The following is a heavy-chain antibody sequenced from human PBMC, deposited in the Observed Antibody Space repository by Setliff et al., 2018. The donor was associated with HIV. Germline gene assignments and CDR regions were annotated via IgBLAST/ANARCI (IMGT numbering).Heavy chain of an antibody. CDR3: ARGYPVSYYYYMDV. Sequence: SETLSLTCTVSGGSISSGGYYWSWIRQQPGKGLEWLGYIYYSGSTYYNPSLKSRVTISVDTYKNQFSLKLSSVTAADTAVYYCARGYPVSYYYYMDVWGKGTTVTVSS. V-gene: IGHV4-31*03. CDR2: IYYSGST. D-gene: IGHD3-16*02. CDR1: GGSISSGGYY. J-gene: IGHJ6*03.